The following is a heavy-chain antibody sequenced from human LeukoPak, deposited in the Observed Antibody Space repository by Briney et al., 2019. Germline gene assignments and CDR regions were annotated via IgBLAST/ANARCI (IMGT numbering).Heavy chain of an antibody. V-gene: IGHV3-23*01. Sequence: PGGSLRLSCAASGSTFSPYAMTWVRQAPGRGLEWVSAISPSGDTTAYADSVKGRFTMSRDSSRNTLYLQMNSLRAEDTAVYYCVSRGYSHTWGQGTLVTVSS. J-gene: IGHJ4*02. D-gene: IGHD5-18*01. CDR1: GSTFSPYA. CDR3: VSRGYSHT. CDR2: ISPSGDTT.